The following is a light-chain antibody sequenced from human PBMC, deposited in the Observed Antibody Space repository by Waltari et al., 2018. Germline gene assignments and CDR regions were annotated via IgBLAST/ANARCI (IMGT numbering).Light chain of an antibody. CDR1: PSVSRA. V-gene: IGKV3-20*01. CDR3: QHYVRLPAT. Sequence: EIVLTHSPGTLSLSPGARATLSCRASPSVSRALAWYQQKPGQAPRLLIYGTSNRATGIPDRFSGSGSGTDFSLTISRLEPEDVAVYFCQHYVRLPATFGQGTKVEIK. CDR2: GTS. J-gene: IGKJ1*01.